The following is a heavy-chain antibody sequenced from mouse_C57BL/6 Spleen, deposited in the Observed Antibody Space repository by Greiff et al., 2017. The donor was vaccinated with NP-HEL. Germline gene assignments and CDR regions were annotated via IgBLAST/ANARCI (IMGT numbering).Heavy chain of an antibody. Sequence: EVQLVESGGGLVKPGGSLKLSCAASGFTFSSYAMSWVRQTPEKRLEWVATISDGGSYTYYPDNVKGRFTISRDNAKNNLYLQMSHLKSEDTAMYYCARDPPDDYDRRDYAMDYWGQGTSVTVSS. CDR1: GFTFSSYA. J-gene: IGHJ4*01. CDR3: ARDPPDDYDRRDYAMDY. V-gene: IGHV5-4*01. D-gene: IGHD2-4*01. CDR2: ISDGGSYT.